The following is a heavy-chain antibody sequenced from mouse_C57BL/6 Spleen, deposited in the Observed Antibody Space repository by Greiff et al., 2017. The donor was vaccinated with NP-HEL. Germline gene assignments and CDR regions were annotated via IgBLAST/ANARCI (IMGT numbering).Heavy chain of an antibody. CDR3: ATHYYGSSRYFDD. J-gene: IGHJ1*03. CDR2: IHPNSGST. Sequence: QVQLQQPGAELVKPGASVKLSCKASGYTFTSYWMHWVKQRPGQGLEWIGLIHPNSGSTNYNEKFKSKATLTVDKSSSTAYMQLSSLTSEDSAVYYCATHYYGSSRYFDDWGTGTTVTVSS. D-gene: IGHD1-1*01. CDR1: GYTFTSYW. V-gene: IGHV1-64*01.